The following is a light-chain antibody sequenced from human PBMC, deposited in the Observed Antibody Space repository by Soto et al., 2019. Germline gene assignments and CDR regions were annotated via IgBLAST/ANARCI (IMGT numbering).Light chain of an antibody. CDR2: DSS. Sequence: ELVLTQSPATLSLSPGERATLSCRASQSVAGYLAWYQQKPGQGPKLLIYDSSTRATGTPARFRGSGSGKDFTLTISSLEPEDFAIYYCQHRSNWRMYTFGQGTKLEIK. V-gene: IGKV3-11*01. J-gene: IGKJ2*01. CDR1: QSVAGY. CDR3: QHRSNWRMYT.